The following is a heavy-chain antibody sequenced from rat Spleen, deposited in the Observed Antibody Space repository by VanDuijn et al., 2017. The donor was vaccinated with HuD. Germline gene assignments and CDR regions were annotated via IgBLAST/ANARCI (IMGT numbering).Heavy chain of an antibody. CDR1: DYSITSNF. CDR2: ISYSGST. CDR3: ARPANYGGGYYFDY. J-gene: IGHJ2*01. Sequence: EVQLQESGPGLVKPSQSLSLTCSVTDYSITSNFWGWIRKFPGNKMEWIGHISYSGSTSYNPSLKSRISITRDISKNQFFLQVNSVTTEDTATYYCARPANYGGGYYFDYWGQGVMVTVSS. V-gene: IGHV3-1*01. D-gene: IGHD1-11*01.